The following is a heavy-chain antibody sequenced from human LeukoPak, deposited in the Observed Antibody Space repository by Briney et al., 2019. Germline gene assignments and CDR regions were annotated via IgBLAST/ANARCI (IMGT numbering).Heavy chain of an antibody. V-gene: IGHV4-61*01. J-gene: IGHJ4*02. Sequence: SETLSLTCTVTGGSVSSTSYYWSWIRQPPGKGLEWIGYMYYGGSTNYNPSLKSRVTISVDTSKNQFSLRLSSVTAADTAVYYCAREGRYCSGGSCLDYWGQGTLVTASS. CDR2: MYYGGST. CDR1: GGSVSSTSYY. CDR3: AREGRYCSGGSCLDY. D-gene: IGHD2-15*01.